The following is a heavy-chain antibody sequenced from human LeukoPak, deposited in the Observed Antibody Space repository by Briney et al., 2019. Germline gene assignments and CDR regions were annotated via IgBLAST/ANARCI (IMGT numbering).Heavy chain of an antibody. D-gene: IGHD3-22*01. CDR1: GFIISRYW. V-gene: IGHV3-7*01. Sequence: PGGSLRLSWAASGFIISRYWMSWVRQVPGKGLEWLANIKQDGSEKYYVDSVKGRFTISRDNAENSLYLQMNSLTAEDTAVYYCARGPRGYDTSGGPWGQGSLVTVSS. CDR2: IKQDGSEK. J-gene: IGHJ5*02. CDR3: ARGPRGYDTSGGP.